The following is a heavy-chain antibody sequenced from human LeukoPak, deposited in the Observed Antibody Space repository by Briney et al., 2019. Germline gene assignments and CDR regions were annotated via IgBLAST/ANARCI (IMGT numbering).Heavy chain of an antibody. CDR2: INPKIGGT. D-gene: IGHD3-10*01. CDR1: GYTFAGYY. CDR3: AREIGSGSFLDN. Sequence: ASVKVSCKASGYTFAGYYMHWVRQAPGQGLERMGWINPKIGGTNYAQKFQGRVTMTRDTSISTAYMELSRLRSDDTAVYYCAREIGSGSFLDNWGQGTLVTVSS. J-gene: IGHJ4*02. V-gene: IGHV1-2*02.